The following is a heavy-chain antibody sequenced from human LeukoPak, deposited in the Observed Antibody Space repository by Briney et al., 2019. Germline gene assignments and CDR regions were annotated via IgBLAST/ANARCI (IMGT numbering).Heavy chain of an antibody. CDR2: INHSGST. Sequence: PSETLSLTCAVYGGSFSGYYWSWIRQPPGKGLEWIGEINHSGSTNYNPSLKSRVTISVDTSKNQFSLKLSSVTAADTAVYYCARLSIVGATEYFYYYMDVWGKGTTVTVSS. V-gene: IGHV4-34*01. J-gene: IGHJ6*03. CDR1: GGSFSGYY. CDR3: ARLSIVGATEYFYYYMDV. D-gene: IGHD1-26*01.